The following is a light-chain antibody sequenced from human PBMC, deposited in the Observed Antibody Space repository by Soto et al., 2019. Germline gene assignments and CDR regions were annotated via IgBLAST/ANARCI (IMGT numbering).Light chain of an antibody. CDR3: AAWDDSLNGPV. CDR2: SND. V-gene: IGLV1-44*01. Sequence: QSVLTQPPSVSGTPGQRVTISCSGSSSNIGSNTVSWYQQLPGTAPKLLIYSNDQRPSGVPDRFSDSKSGTSDSLVISGLQSEDEADYYCAAWDDSLNGPVFGGGPKLTVL. J-gene: IGLJ3*02. CDR1: SSNIGSNT.